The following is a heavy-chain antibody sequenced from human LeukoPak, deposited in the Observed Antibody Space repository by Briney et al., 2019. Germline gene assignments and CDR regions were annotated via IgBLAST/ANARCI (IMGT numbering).Heavy chain of an antibody. CDR3: AELGITMIGGV. V-gene: IGHV4-34*08. CDR1: GFTFSSYG. CDR2: INHSGSA. D-gene: IGHD3-10*02. J-gene: IGHJ6*04. Sequence: PGGSLRLSCAASGFTFSSYGMSWIRQPPGKGLEWIGEINHSGSANYNPSLKSRVTISVDASKSQFSLRLSSVTAADTAVYYCAELGITMIGGVWGKGTTVTISS.